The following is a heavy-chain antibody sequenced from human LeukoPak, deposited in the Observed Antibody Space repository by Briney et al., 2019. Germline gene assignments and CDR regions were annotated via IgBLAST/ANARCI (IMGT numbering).Heavy chain of an antibody. D-gene: IGHD5-12*01. V-gene: IGHV3-21*01. CDR3: ARASSGYDPEGDY. J-gene: IGHJ4*02. CDR1: GFTFSSYS. CDR2: ISSSSSYI. Sequence: PGGSLRLSCAASGFTFSSYSMNWVRQAPGKGLEWVSSISSSSSYIYYADSVKGRFTISRDNTKNSLYLQMNSLRAEDTAVYYCARASSGYDPEGDYWGQGTLVTVSS.